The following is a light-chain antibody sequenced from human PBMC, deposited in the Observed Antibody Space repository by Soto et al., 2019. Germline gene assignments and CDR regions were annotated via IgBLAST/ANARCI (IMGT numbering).Light chain of an antibody. CDR1: SSDVGGYNY. CDR2: EVS. CDR3: SSYIRSSTPSV. Sequence: QSALTQPASVSGSPGQSITISCTGTSSDVGGYNYVSWYQQHPGKAPKLMIYEVSNRPSGVSNRFSGSKSGNTASLTISGLQAEDEGDYYCSSYIRSSTPSVFGNGTKGTVL. J-gene: IGLJ1*01. V-gene: IGLV2-14*01.